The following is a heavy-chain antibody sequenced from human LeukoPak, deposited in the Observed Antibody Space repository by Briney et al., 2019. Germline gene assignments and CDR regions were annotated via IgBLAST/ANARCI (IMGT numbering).Heavy chain of an antibody. CDR1: GDSVSSNSAA. CDR2: TYYRSKWHT. Sequence: ASQTLSLTCAISGDSVSSNSAAWNWIRQSPSRGLEWLGRTYYRSKWHTYYAASVKSRIAINRDTSENQFSLQLNSVTPVDTAVYYCARSTGPIDYWGQGTLVTVSS. D-gene: IGHD1-1*01. J-gene: IGHJ4*02. V-gene: IGHV6-1*01. CDR3: ARSTGPIDY.